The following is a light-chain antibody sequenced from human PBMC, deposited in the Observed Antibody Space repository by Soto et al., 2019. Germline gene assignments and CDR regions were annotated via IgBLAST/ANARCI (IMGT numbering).Light chain of an antibody. CDR1: SGHSSYA. Sequence: QSVLTQSPSASASLGASVKLTCTLSSGHSSYAIAWHQQQPEKGPRYLMTLNSDGSHSKGDGLPDRFSGSISRAERYLTISSLHSEDEADYYCQTWGTGDWVFGGGTKLTVL. CDR3: QTWGTGDWV. J-gene: IGLJ3*02. CDR2: LNSDGSH. V-gene: IGLV4-69*01.